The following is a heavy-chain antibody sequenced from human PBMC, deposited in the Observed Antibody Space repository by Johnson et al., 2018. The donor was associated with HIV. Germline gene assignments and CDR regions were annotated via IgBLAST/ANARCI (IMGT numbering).Heavy chain of an antibody. CDR3: AKDLGDAVGTTHDAFDI. D-gene: IGHD1-26*01. CDR2: IYSGGST. CDR1: GFTVSSNY. J-gene: IGHJ3*02. Sequence: VQLVESGGGLVQPGGSLRLSCAASGFTVSSNYMSWVRQAPGKGLEWVSVIYSGGSTYYDDSVTGRFTISRDNSRNTLYLQLNSLRAEDTAVYYCAKDLGDAVGTTHDAFDIWGQGTMVTVSS. V-gene: IGHV3-66*01.